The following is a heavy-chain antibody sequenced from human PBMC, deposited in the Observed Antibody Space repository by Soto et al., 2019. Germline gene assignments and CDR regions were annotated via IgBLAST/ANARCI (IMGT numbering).Heavy chain of an antibody. CDR1: GGSFSGYY. D-gene: IGHD2-2*01. CDR2: INHSGST. V-gene: IGHV4-34*01. CDR3: ARGPIVVVPAARGRPTRTLDY. Sequence: QVQLQQWGAGLLKPSETLSLTCAVYGGSFSGYYWSWIRQPPGKGLEWIGEINHSGSTNYNPSLKSRVTISVDTSKNQFSLKLSSVTAADTAVYYCARGPIVVVPAARGRPTRTLDYWGQGTLVTVSS. J-gene: IGHJ4*02.